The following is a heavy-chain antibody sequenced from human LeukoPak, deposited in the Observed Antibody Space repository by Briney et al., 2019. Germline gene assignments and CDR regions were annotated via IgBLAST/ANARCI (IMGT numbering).Heavy chain of an antibody. CDR3: ARWSGWTPRSFDY. J-gene: IGHJ4*02. Sequence: SVKVSCKASGGTFSSYAISWVRQAPGQGLEWMGGIIPIFGTANYAQKFHGRVTITADESTSTAYMELSSLRSEDTAVYYCARWSGWTPRSFDYWGQGTLVTVSS. CDR1: GGTFSSYA. V-gene: IGHV1-69*13. CDR2: IIPIFGTA. D-gene: IGHD6-19*01.